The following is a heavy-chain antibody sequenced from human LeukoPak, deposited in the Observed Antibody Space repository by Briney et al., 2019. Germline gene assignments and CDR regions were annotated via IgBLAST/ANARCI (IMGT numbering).Heavy chain of an antibody. J-gene: IGHJ3*02. Sequence: GESLKISCKSSGYSFTSYWIGWVRQMPGKGLEWMGIIYPGDSDTRYSPSFQGQVTISADKSISTAYLQWSSLKASDTAMYYCARPPTFYYDSSGYYVDAFDIWGQGTMVTVSS. D-gene: IGHD3-22*01. V-gene: IGHV5-51*01. CDR1: GYSFTSYW. CDR3: ARPPTFYYDSSGYYVDAFDI. CDR2: IYPGDSDT.